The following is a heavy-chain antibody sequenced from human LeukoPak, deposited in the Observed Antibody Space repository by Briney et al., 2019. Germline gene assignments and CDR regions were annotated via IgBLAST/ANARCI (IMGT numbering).Heavy chain of an antibody. CDR1: GGSVNSGSYC. D-gene: IGHD1-14*01. J-gene: IGHJ4*02. Sequence: KSSETLSLTCTVSGGSVNSGSYCWSWIRQPPGKRLEWIGYIYYSGSTNYNPSLKSRVTISVDTSKNQFSLKLSSVTAADTAVYYCARRILPHALDYWGQGTLVTVSS. CDR3: ARRILPHALDY. CDR2: IYYSGST. V-gene: IGHV4-61*01.